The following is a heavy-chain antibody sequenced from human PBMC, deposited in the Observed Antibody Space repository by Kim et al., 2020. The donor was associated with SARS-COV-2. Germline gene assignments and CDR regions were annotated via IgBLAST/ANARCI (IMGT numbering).Heavy chain of an antibody. CDR3: MNGGWGWIWDH. V-gene: IGHV3-23*01. J-gene: IGHJ4*02. D-gene: IGHD2-2*03. CDR1: GFTFTGYA. Sequence: GGSLRLSCTTSGFTFTGYAMSWVRQAPGKGLEWVSSIDGSDGTTYYVDSVKGRFTISRDNSKNTLYLQMSTLRADDTAVYYCMNGGWGWIWDHWGQGTLVPFAS. CDR2: IDGSDGTT.